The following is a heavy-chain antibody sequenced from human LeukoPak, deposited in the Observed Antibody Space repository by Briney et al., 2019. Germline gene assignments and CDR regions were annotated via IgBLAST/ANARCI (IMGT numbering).Heavy chain of an antibody. CDR1: GGSISSYY. Sequence: SETLSLTCTVSGGSISSYYWSWIRQPPGKGLEWIGYIYYSGSTNYNPSLKSRVTISVDTSKNQFSLKLSSVTAADTAVYYCARASYAGPFDNWGQGTLVTVSS. D-gene: IGHD3-16*02. V-gene: IGHV4-59*01. CDR2: IYYSGST. CDR3: ARASYAGPFDN. J-gene: IGHJ4*02.